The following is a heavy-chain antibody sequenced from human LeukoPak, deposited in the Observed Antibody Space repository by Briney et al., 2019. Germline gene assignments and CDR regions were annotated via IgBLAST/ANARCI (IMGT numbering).Heavy chain of an antibody. CDR3: AKGQVPAAMSPVWYMDV. J-gene: IGHJ6*03. Sequence: GRSLRLSCAASGFTFSSYGMHWVRQAPGKGLEWVAVIWYDGSNKYYADSVKGRFTISRDNSKNTLYLQMNSLRAEDTAVYYCAKGQVPAAMSPVWYMDVWCKGTTVTVSS. CDR1: GFTFSSYG. CDR2: IWYDGSNK. V-gene: IGHV3-33*06. D-gene: IGHD2-2*01.